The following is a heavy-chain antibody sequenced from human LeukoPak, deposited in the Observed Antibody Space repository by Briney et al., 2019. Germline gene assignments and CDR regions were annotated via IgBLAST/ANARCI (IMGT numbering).Heavy chain of an antibody. V-gene: IGHV4-59*11. CDR2: IYYSGST. CDR1: GGSISSHY. J-gene: IGHJ5*02. D-gene: IGHD4-17*01. Sequence: PSETLSLTCTVSGGSISSHYWSWIRQPPGKGLEWIGYIYYSGSTNYNPSPKSRVTISVDTSKNQFSLKLSSVTAADTAVYYCARTYYGVGWFDPWGQGTLVTVSS. CDR3: ARTYYGVGWFDP.